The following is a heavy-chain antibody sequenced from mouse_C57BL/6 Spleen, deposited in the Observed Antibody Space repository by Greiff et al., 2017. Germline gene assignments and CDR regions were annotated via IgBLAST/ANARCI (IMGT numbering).Heavy chain of an antibody. CDR1: GFTFSNYW. J-gene: IGHJ3*01. CDR3: TGGFAY. V-gene: IGHV6-3*01. CDR2: IRLKSDNYAT. Sequence: EVKVEESGGGLVQPGGSMKLSCVASGFTFSNYWMNWVRQSPEKGLEWVAQIRLKSDNYATHYAVSVKGRFTISRDDSKSSVYLQMNNLRAEDTGIYYCTGGFAYWGQGTLVTVSA.